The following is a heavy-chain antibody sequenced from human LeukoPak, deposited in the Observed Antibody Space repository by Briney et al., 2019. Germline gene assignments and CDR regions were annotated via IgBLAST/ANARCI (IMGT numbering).Heavy chain of an antibody. Sequence: PGGSLRLSCAASGFTFSNYAMTWVRQAPGKGLEWVSSLTYSGGGSYYAGSAKGRLTISRDNSKNTLYLQMNSLRAEDTAVYYCAQTGRVRGPYYQYYSMDVWGQGTTVPVSS. V-gene: IGHV3-23*01. CDR3: AQTGRVRGPYYQYYSMDV. CDR1: GFTFSNYA. J-gene: IGHJ6*02. D-gene: IGHD3-16*01. CDR2: LTYSGGGS.